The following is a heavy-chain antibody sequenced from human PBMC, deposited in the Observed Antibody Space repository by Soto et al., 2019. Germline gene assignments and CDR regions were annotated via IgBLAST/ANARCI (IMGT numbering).Heavy chain of an antibody. Sequence: QITLKESGPSLVKPTQTLTLTCTFSGFSLTTYGVGVGWVRQPPGKALEWLAIIYWDHDQYFSPSLKDRLTISNDTSTNQVVLTMTSMDPVDTATYVCAHFVRTFDVWGHGTVVTVSS. CDR3: AHFVRTFDV. V-gene: IGHV2-5*02. D-gene: IGHD3-10*02. CDR2: IYWDHDQ. J-gene: IGHJ3*01. CDR1: GFSLTTYGVG.